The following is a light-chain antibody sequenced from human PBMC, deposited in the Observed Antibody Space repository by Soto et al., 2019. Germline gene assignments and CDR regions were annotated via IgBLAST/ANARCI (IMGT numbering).Light chain of an antibody. J-gene: IGLJ1*01. V-gene: IGLV2-14*01. CDR1: SSDVGGYNY. CDR2: EVS. Sequence: QSVLTQPASVSWSPGQSITISCTGTSSDVGGYNYVSWYQQHPGKAPKLMIYEVSNRPSGVSNRFSGSKSGNTASLTISGLQAEDEADYYCSSYTSSSLYVFGTGTKVTVL. CDR3: SSYTSSSLYV.